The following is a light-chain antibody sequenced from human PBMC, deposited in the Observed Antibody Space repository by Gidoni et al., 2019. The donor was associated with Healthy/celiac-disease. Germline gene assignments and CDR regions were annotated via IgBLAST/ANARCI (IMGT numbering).Light chain of an antibody. Sequence: DIQMTQSPSSLSASVGDRVTIPCRASQGISNYLAWYQQKPGKVPKLLIYAASTLQSGVPSRFSGSGSGTDFTLTISSLQPEDVATYYCQKYNSARITFXXXTRLEIK. CDR1: QGISNY. V-gene: IGKV1-27*01. J-gene: IGKJ5*01. CDR3: QKYNSARIT. CDR2: AAS.